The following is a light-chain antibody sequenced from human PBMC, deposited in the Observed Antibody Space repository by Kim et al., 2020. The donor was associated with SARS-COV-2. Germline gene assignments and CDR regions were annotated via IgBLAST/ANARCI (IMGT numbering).Light chain of an antibody. CDR3: QTWGPGIRV. Sequence: AALKLTSTRGRGRSSYDNAWTQQQPAKGARYVMKLNSDGNYITGDGSPGRFSGYSAGAERYLTISSLQSEDEADYCSQTWGPGIRVFGGGTQLAVL. CDR1: RGRSSYD. V-gene: IGLV4-69*01. CDR2: LNSDGNY. J-gene: IGLJ3*02.